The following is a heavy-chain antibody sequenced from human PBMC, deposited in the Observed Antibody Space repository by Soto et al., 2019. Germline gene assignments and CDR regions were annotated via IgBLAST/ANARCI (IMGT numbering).Heavy chain of an antibody. Sequence: QITLKESGPTLVKPTQTLTLTCTFSGFSLSTGGVGVGWIRQPPGKALEWLALIYWDDDKRYSPSLKSRLTGTKDTSKNQVVLTMTHMDPVDTATYYCAHSRCGGDCLRSYSSHYYYGMDVWGQGTTVTVSS. CDR3: AHSRCGGDCLRSYSSHYYYGMDV. D-gene: IGHD2-21*02. CDR1: GFSLSTGGVG. CDR2: IYWDDDK. V-gene: IGHV2-5*02. J-gene: IGHJ6*02.